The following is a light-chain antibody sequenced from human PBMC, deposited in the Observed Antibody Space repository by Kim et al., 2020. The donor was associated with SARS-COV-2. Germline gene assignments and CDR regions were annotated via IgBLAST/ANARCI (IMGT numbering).Light chain of an antibody. CDR1: SSDVGGYNY. CDR2: DVS. Sequence: QYALTQPASVSGSPGQSITISCTGTSSDVGGYNYVSWYQQHPGKAPKLMIYDVSKRPSGVSNRFSGSKSGNTASLTISGLQAEDEADYYCSSYTSSSTYVFGTGTKLTVL. J-gene: IGLJ1*01. V-gene: IGLV2-14*01. CDR3: SSYTSSSTYV.